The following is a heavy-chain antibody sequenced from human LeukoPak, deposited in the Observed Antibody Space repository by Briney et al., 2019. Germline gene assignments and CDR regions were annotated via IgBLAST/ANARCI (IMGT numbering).Heavy chain of an antibody. CDR3: AKGAGQPRSVLRYYYYYMDV. Sequence: GGSLRLSCAASGFTFSSYAMSWVRQAPGKGLEWVSAISGSGGSTYYADSVKGRFTISRDNSKNTLYLQMNSLRAEDTAVYYCAKGAGQPRSVLRYYYYYMDVWGKGTTVTVSS. D-gene: IGHD3-16*01. V-gene: IGHV3-23*01. CDR2: ISGSGGST. J-gene: IGHJ6*03. CDR1: GFTFSSYA.